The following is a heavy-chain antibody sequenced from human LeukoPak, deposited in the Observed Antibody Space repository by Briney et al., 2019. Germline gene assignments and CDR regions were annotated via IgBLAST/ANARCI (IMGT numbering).Heavy chain of an antibody. J-gene: IGHJ6*03. Sequence: PSETLSLTCIVSGASISGSPLYWGWFRPPPGKGLVWVGSFYYGESGNYNPSLKTRLTISVDTSKNHLSLKLRSVTAADTAEYYCARDRGHCSSTSCPWAYYYYYYMDVWRKGPTVTVSS. CDR1: GASISGSPLY. V-gene: IGHV4-39*07. CDR3: ARDRGHCSSTSCPWAYYYYYYMDV. CDR2: FYYGESG. D-gene: IGHD2-2*01.